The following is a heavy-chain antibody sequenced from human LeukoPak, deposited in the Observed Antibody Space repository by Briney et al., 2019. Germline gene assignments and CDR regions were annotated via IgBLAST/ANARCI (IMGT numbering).Heavy chain of an antibody. D-gene: IGHD6-13*01. Sequence: PSETLSLTCTVSGGSISSYYWSWIRQPPGKGLEWIGYIYYSASTNYNPSLKSRVTISVDTSKNQFSLKLSSVTAADTALYYCARNTIAAAGSFDYWGQGTLVTVSS. CDR3: ARNTIAAAGSFDY. J-gene: IGHJ4*02. CDR2: IYYSAST. V-gene: IGHV4-59*01. CDR1: GGSISSYY.